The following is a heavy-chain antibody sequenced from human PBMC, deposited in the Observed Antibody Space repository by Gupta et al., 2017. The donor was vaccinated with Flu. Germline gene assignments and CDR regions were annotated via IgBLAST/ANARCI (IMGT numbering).Heavy chain of an antibody. CDR3: TASMMFEVSTGDGFGD. CDR1: GFTFSDAW. Sequence: EVQLVESGGGLVKPGGSLRLSCAASGFTFSDAWMSWVRQAPGKGLEWVARIQSKTSGGITDYAAPVRGRFTVSRDDSENTLYLHVNSLKTEDTAVYYCTASMMFEVSTGDGFGDGGQGTLVTVSS. D-gene: IGHD3-22*01. J-gene: IGHJ4*02. V-gene: IGHV3-15*01. CDR2: IQSKTSGGIT.